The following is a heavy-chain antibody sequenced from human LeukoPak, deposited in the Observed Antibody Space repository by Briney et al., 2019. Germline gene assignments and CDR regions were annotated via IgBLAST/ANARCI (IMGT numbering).Heavy chain of an antibody. D-gene: IGHD4-11*01. CDR1: DGSITNYD. CDR2: IYTSGST. V-gene: IGHV4-4*07. J-gene: IGHJ4*02. Sequence: PPETLSLTCTVSDGSITNYDWSWVRQPAGKGLEWIGRIYTSGSTNYNPSLKSRVTMSVDTSKNQFSLKLSSVAAADTAVYYCAREGYSNLVDYWGQGTLVTVSS. CDR3: AREGYSNLVDY.